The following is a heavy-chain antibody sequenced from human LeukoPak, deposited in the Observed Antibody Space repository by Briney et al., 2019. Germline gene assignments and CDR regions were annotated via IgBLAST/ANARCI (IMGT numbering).Heavy chain of an antibody. CDR3: VRSSGYYDC. V-gene: IGHV3-64D*06. CDR1: RFTLNRYS. CDR2: INYNGDTT. D-gene: IGHD3-22*01. Sequence: GWSLRLSYLASRFTLNRYSIYWVRQAPRKEVEHVSGINYNGDTTVYADSVKGRFTISRDNSINTLYLQMNSLRREDSAVYYCVRSSGYYDCWGQGTLVTVSS. J-gene: IGHJ4*02.